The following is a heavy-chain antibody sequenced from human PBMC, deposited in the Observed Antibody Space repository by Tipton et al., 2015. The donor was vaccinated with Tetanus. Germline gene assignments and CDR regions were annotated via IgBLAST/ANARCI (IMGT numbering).Heavy chain of an antibody. V-gene: IGHV5-51*01. D-gene: IGHD7-27*01. CDR3: ARRLGPYTGDQIWHFDL. CDR2: IYPGDSDT. Sequence: QLVQSGAEVKKPGQSLKISCKVSGHNSRSYWISWVRQMPGKGPEWMGIIYPGDSDTRYSPSFQGRVTMSADKAINTAYLQWSSLKASDTAVFFCARRLGPYTGDQIWHFDLWGRGTLVTVSS. CDR1: GHNSRSYW. J-gene: IGHJ2*01.